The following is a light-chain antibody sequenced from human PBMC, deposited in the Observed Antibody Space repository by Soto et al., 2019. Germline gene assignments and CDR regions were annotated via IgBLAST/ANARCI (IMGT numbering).Light chain of an antibody. J-gene: IGLJ3*02. CDR2: GNG. CDR1: SSNIGAGYD. Sequence: QSVLTQPPSVSGAPGQRVTISCTGSSSNIGAGYDVHWYQQLPGTAPKLLIYGNGNRPSGVPDRFSGSKSGTSASLAITGLQAEDETDYYCQSYDSSLSGWGFGGGTKLTVL. CDR3: QSYDSSLSGWG. V-gene: IGLV1-40*01.